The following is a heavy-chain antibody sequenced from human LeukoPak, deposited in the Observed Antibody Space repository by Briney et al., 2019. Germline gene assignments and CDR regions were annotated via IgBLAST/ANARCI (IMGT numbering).Heavy chain of an antibody. V-gene: IGHV3-21*01. CDR1: GFTFSSYS. J-gene: IGHJ3*02. D-gene: IGHD6-25*01. Sequence: GGSLRLSCAASGFTFSSYSMNWVRQAPGKGLEWVSSISSSSSYIYYADSVKGRFTISRDNAKNSLYLQMNSLRAEDTAVYYCARDNPSSERVPHGAFDIWGQGTMVTVSS. CDR2: ISSSSSYI. CDR3: ARDNPSSERVPHGAFDI.